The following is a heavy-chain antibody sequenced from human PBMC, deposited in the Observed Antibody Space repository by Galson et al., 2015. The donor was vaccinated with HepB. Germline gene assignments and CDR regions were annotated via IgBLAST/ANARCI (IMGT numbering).Heavy chain of an antibody. D-gene: IGHD3-10*01. CDR2: IYSGGST. V-gene: IGHV3-66*02. J-gene: IGHJ4*02. CDR3: ARESWFGELWEDY. CDR1: GFTFSSYA. Sequence: SLRLSCAASGFTFSSYAMSWVRQAPGKGLEWVSVIYSGGSTYYADSVKGRFTISRDNSKNTLYLQMNSLRAEDTAVYYCARESWFGELWEDYWGQGTLVTVSS.